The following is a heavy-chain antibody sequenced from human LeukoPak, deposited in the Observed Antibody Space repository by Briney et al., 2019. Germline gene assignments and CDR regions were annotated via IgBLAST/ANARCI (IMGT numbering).Heavy chain of an antibody. Sequence: SETLSLTCTVSGGSISTYYWSWVRQPPGKGLQWIGHIYYTGSTTYNPSLKSRVTISVDRSKNQFSLRLSSVTAADTAVYYCARDITMVRGLVYYGMDVWGQGTTVTVPS. V-gene: IGHV4-59*01. CDR3: ARDITMVRGLVYYGMDV. J-gene: IGHJ6*02. CDR1: GGSISTYY. D-gene: IGHD3-10*01. CDR2: IYYTGST.